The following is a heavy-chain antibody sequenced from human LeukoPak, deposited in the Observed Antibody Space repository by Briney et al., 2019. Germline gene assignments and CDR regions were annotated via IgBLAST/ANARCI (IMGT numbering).Heavy chain of an antibody. Sequence: PGGSLRLSCGASGFTISSYWMSWVRQAPGKGLEWVANINQDSSEKYYVDSVKGRFTISRDNAKNSLYLQLNTLRPEDTAVYYCARDYYDSSGYSNWFDPWGQGTLVTVSS. CDR3: ARDYYDSSGYSNWFDP. CDR2: INQDSSEK. D-gene: IGHD3-22*01. CDR1: GFTISSYW. J-gene: IGHJ5*02. V-gene: IGHV3-7*03.